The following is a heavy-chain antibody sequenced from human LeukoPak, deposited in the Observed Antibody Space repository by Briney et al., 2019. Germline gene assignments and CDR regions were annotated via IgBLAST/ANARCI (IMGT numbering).Heavy chain of an antibody. V-gene: IGHV1-18*01. CDR2: ISSYNDNT. D-gene: IGHD6-19*01. CDR1: GYTFINYG. Sequence: ASVKVSYKASGYTFINYGISWVRQAPGQGREGMGWISSYNDNTNYTQKLQGRVTMTTDASTSTAYMELRSLRSDDTALYYCAREGGWYWGNWFDPWGQGTLVTVSS. J-gene: IGHJ5*02. CDR3: AREGGWYWGNWFDP.